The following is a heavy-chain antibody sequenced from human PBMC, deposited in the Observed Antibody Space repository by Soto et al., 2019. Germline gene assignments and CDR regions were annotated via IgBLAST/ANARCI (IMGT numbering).Heavy chain of an antibody. CDR1: GGSINSDAYY. CDR2: IYYSGRT. Sequence: KSSETLSLTCTVSGGSINSDAYYWSWIRQPPGKGLEWIGHIYYSGRTYYAPSLESRLTISLDMSKNQFSLRLSSVNASDTAVYYCARDRSNSPDYFDYWGQGTLVTVSS. D-gene: IGHD6-6*01. V-gene: IGHV4-30-4*01. J-gene: IGHJ4*02. CDR3: ARDRSNSPDYFDY.